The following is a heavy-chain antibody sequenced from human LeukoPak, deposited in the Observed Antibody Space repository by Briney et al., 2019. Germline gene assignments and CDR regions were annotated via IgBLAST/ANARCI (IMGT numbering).Heavy chain of an antibody. CDR2: MYSGGGT. CDR1: GFSVTRNY. J-gene: IGHJ4*02. Sequence: PGGSLRLSCAASGFSVTRNYVSWVRQAPGKGLECVSLMYSGGGTSYADSVKGRFTISRDTSKNTLYLQMSSLRAEDTALYYCARYDNGKDYFDYWGQGTLVTVSS. V-gene: IGHV3-53*01. D-gene: IGHD1-1*01. CDR3: ARYDNGKDYFDY.